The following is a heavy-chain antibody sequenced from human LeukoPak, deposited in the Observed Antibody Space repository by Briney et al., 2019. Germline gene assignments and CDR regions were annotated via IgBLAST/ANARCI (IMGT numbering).Heavy chain of an antibody. J-gene: IGHJ4*02. V-gene: IGHV1-2*02. CDR2: INPNSGGT. D-gene: IGHD5-24*01. Sequence: ASVKVSCKASGYTFTGYYIHWVRQAPGQGLEWMGWINPNSGGTKYAQKFQGRVTITADKSTSTAYMELSSLRSEDTAVYYCAREREAQTDIDYWGQGTLVTVSS. CDR1: GYTFTGYY. CDR3: AREREAQTDIDY.